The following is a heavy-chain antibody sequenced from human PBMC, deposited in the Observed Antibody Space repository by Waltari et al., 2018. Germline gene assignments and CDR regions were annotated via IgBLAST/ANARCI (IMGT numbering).Heavy chain of an antibody. CDR2: IYHSGST. CDR3: ARGGRDGVFAFDY. D-gene: IGHD4-17*01. J-gene: IGHJ4*02. Sequence: QLQLQESGSGLVKPSQTLSLTCAVSGGSISSGGYSWRWIRQPPGKGLEWIGYIYHSGSTYYNPSLKSRVTISVDRSKNQFSLKLSSVTAADTAVYYCARGGRDGVFAFDYWGQGTLVTVSS. V-gene: IGHV4-30-2*01. CDR1: GGSISSGGYS.